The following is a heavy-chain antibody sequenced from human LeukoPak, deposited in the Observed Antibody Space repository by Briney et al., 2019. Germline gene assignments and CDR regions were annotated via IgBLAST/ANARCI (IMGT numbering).Heavy chain of an antibody. CDR3: ARDSSGYSYGLTFDAFDI. V-gene: IGHV3-21*01. CDR1: GFTFNSDS. J-gene: IGHJ3*02. CDR2: ISSSSSYI. Sequence: GRSLRLSCAASGFTFNSDSMNWVRQAPGKGLEWVSSISSSSSYIYYADSVKGRFTISRDNAKSSLYLQMNSLRAEDTAVYYCARDSSGYSYGLTFDAFDIWGQGTMVTVSS. D-gene: IGHD5-18*01.